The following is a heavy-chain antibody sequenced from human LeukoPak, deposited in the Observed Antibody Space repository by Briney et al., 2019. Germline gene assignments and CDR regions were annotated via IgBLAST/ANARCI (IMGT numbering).Heavy chain of an antibody. CDR2: ISWNSGSI. CDR1: GFTFDDYA. J-gene: IGHJ4*02. Sequence: GGSLRLSCAASGFTFDDYAMHWVRQAQGKGLEWVSGISWNSGSIGYADSVKGRFTISRDNAKNSLYLQMNSLRAEDTALYYCAEDLVLRYFEGSLDYWGQGTLVTVSS. D-gene: IGHD3-9*01. V-gene: IGHV3-9*01. CDR3: AEDLVLRYFEGSLDY.